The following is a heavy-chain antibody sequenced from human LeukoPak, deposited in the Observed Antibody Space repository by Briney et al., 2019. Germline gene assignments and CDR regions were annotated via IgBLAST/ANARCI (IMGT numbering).Heavy chain of an antibody. J-gene: IGHJ4*02. Sequence: GGSLRLSCAASGFTFSDYYMSWVHQAPGKGLEWVSYISSSGSTIYYADSVKGRFTISRDNAKNSLYLQMNSLRAEDTAVYYCARGYSYGYEPTYFDYWGQGTLVTVSS. V-gene: IGHV3-11*01. CDR3: ARGYSYGYEPTYFDY. CDR1: GFTFSDYY. CDR2: ISSSGSTI. D-gene: IGHD5-18*01.